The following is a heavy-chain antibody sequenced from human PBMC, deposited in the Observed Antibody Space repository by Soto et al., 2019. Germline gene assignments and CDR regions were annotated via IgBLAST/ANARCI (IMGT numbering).Heavy chain of an antibody. CDR3: AKVDGTVSNRYYYYGMDV. CDR2: ISYDVSNK. J-gene: IGHJ6*02. D-gene: IGHD4-17*01. V-gene: IGHV3-30*18. CDR1: GFTFSSYG. Sequence: QVQLVESGGGVVQPGRSLRLSCAASGFTFSSYGMHWVRQAPGKGLEWVAVISYDVSNKYYADSVKGRFTISRDNSKNTLYLQMNSLRAEDTAVYYCAKVDGTVSNRYYYYGMDVWGQGTTVTVSS.